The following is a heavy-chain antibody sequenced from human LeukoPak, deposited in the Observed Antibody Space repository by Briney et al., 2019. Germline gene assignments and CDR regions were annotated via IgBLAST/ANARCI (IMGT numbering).Heavy chain of an antibody. CDR2: IIPILGIA. Sequence: SVKVSCKASGSTFTNHAMNWVRQAPGQGLEWMGRIIPILGIANYAQKFQGRVTITADKSTSTAYMELSSLRSEDTAVYYCASLRDGYNFGQDYWGQGTLVTVSS. V-gene: IGHV1-69*04. CDR3: ASLRDGYNFGQDY. J-gene: IGHJ4*02. CDR1: GSTFTNHA. D-gene: IGHD5-24*01.